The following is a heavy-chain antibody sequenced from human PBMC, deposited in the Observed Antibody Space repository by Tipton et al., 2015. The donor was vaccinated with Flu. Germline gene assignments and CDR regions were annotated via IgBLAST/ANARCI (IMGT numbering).Heavy chain of an antibody. D-gene: IGHD2-8*02. CDR1: SGSISSDY. CDR3: ARQGPGGRSFDI. Sequence: TLSLTCTVSSGSISSDYWSWIRQPPGKGLEWIAYISYTGSTNYNPSLKSRVTISIDTSKNQLSLKLSSVTAADTAVYYCARQGPGGRSFDIWGQGTMVTVSS. CDR2: ISYTGST. J-gene: IGHJ3*02. V-gene: IGHV4-59*08.